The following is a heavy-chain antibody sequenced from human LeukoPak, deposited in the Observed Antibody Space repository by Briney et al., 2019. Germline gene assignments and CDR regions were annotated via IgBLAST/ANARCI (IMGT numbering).Heavy chain of an antibody. Sequence: ASVKVSCKXSGYTFTGYYMHWVRQAPGRGLEWMGRINPNSGGTNYAQKFQGRVTMTRDTSISTAYMELSRLRSDDTAVYYCASSGGYSYGYHSWGQRTLVTVSS. CDR2: INPNSGGT. V-gene: IGHV1-2*06. J-gene: IGHJ5*02. D-gene: IGHD5-18*01. CDR3: ASSGGYSYGYHS. CDR1: GYTFTGYY.